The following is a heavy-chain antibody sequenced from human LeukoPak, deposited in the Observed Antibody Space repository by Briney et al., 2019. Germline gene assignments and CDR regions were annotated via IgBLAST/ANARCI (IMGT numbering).Heavy chain of an antibody. CDR1: GCTFSSYA. J-gene: IGHJ4*02. CDR3: WSDGGSSSWYHLDY. V-gene: IGHV1-69*13. CDR2: IIPIFGTA. D-gene: IGHD6-13*01. Sequence: SVKVSFKASGCTFSSYAISWGRQAPGQGLEWMGGIIPIFGTANYAQKFQGRVTITAGESTSTAYLELSSLRSEDTAGDYWWSDGGSSSWYHLDYWGQGTLVTVSS.